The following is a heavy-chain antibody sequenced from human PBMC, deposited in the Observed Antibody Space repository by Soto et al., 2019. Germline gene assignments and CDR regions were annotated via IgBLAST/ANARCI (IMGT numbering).Heavy chain of an antibody. V-gene: IGHV4-39*01. CDR1: SGSISRVGYY. Sequence: SESLSLTCTVSSGSISRVGYYWGWIRQPPGKGLEWIGTISYSGSTSYNPSLKRRVTISVDTSKNQFSLKLSSVTATDTAVYYCARSITAAAFDTWGQGTMVTVSS. J-gene: IGHJ3*02. D-gene: IGHD6-25*01. CDR2: ISYSGST. CDR3: ARSITAAAFDT.